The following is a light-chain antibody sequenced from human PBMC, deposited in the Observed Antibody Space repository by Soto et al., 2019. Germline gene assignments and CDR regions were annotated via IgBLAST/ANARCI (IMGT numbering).Light chain of an antibody. Sequence: SYELTQPPSVSVSPGQTASITCSGDKLGDKYACWYQQKPGQSPVLVIYQDSKRPSGIPERFSGSNSGNTATLTISGTQAMDEADYYCQAWDSSVYVFGTWTKVTVL. V-gene: IGLV3-1*01. CDR1: KLGDKY. CDR2: QDS. CDR3: QAWDSSVYV. J-gene: IGLJ1*01.